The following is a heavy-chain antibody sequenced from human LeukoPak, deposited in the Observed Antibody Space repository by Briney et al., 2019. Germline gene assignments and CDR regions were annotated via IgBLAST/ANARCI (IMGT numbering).Heavy chain of an antibody. CDR2: IYSGGST. CDR1: GFTVSSNY. D-gene: IGHD3-16*01. V-gene: IGHV3-53*05. Sequence: GGSLRLSCAASGFTVSSNYMSWVRQAPGKGLEWVSVIYSGGSTYYADSVKGRFTISRDNAKNSLYLQMNSLRAEDTALYYCAKVGSQGDYGMDVWGQGTTVTVSS. CDR3: AKVGSQGDYGMDV. J-gene: IGHJ6*02.